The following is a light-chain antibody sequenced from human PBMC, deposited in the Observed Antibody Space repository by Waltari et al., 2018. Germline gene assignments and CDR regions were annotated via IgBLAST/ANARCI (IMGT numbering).Light chain of an antibody. CDR1: QSVSDNY. V-gene: IGKV3-20*01. CDR2: GAS. CDR3: QQYGNAPLT. Sequence: DIVLTHSPGTLSLSPGERATLSCRATQSVSDNYLSWYQQKPGQAPRLLIYGASNRTAGIPDRFSGSGSGTDFTLTINRLEPEDFGVYFCQQYGNAPLTFGQGTRLEIK. J-gene: IGKJ5*01.